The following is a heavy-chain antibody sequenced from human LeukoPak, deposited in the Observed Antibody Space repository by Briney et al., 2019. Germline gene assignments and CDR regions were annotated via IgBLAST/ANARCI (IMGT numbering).Heavy chain of an antibody. CDR1: GYTFTSYY. Sequence: ASVKASCKASGYTFTSYYMHWVRQAPGQGLEWMGIINPSGGSTSYAQKFQGRVTMTRDTSTSTVYMELSSLRSEDTAVCYCASLSGSSPRGNYWGQGTLVTVSS. D-gene: IGHD1-26*01. J-gene: IGHJ4*02. V-gene: IGHV1-46*01. CDR2: INPSGGST. CDR3: ASLSGSSPRGNY.